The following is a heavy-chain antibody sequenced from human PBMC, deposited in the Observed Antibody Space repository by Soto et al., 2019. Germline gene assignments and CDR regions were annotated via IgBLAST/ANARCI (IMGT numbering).Heavy chain of an antibody. Sequence: TLSLTCTVSGGSISSGGYYWSWIRQHPGKGLEWIGYIYYSGSTYYNPSLKSRVTISVDTSKNQFSLKLSSVTAADTAVYYCAGYDFWSGFGAFDIWGQGTMVTVSS. CDR3: AGYDFWSGFGAFDI. CDR2: IYYSGST. J-gene: IGHJ3*02. CDR1: GGSISSGGYY. V-gene: IGHV4-31*03. D-gene: IGHD3-3*01.